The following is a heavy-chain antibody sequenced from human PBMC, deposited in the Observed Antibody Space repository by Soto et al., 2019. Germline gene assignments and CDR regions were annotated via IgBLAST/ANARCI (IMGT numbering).Heavy chain of an antibody. CDR1: GFTFTSYA. V-gene: IGHV3-23*01. CDR3: ARDRDNFDY. CDR2: ISGSGSNT. Sequence: PGGSLRLSCAASGFTFTSYAMSWVRLTPGKGLEWVSAISGSGSNTFYADSVRGRFTISRDNSKNTVFLQMNNLRAEDTAVYFCARDRDNFDYWGQGTLVTVSS. J-gene: IGHJ4*02.